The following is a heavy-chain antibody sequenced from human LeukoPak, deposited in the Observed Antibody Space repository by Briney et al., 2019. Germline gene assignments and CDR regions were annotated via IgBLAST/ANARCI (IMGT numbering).Heavy chain of an antibody. CDR3: ARGQLKILSLSSWYDY. CDR2: ISGSGGST. D-gene: IGHD6-13*01. J-gene: IGHJ4*02. Sequence: PGGSLRLSCAASGFTFSSHVMSWVRQAPGKGLEWVSAISGSGGSTYYADSVKGRLTISRDNSKNTLYLQMNSLRAEDTAVYYCARGQLKILSLSSWYDYWGQGTLVTVSS. CDR1: GFTFSSHV. V-gene: IGHV3-23*01.